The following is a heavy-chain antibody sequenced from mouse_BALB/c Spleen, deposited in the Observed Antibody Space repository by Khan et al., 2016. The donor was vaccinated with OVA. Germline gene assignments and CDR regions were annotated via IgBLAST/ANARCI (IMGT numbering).Heavy chain of an antibody. D-gene: IGHD2-14*01. CDR1: GFSLSRYN. Sequence: QVQLKESGPGLVAPSQSLSITCTVSGFSLSRYNIHWVRQPPGKGLEWLGMIWGGGGTDYNSTLKIRLSISKDNSKSQVFLKMHSLQTDDTAMYYCARAYYRYDGYYAMDYWGQGTSVTVSS. J-gene: IGHJ4*01. V-gene: IGHV2-6-4*01. CDR3: ARAYYRYDGYYAMDY. CDR2: IWGGGGT.